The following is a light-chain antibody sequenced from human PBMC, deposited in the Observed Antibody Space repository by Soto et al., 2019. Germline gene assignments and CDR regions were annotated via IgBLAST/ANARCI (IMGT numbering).Light chain of an antibody. V-gene: IGLV1-40*01. CDR1: SSNIGAGFD. CDR3: SSFAGSNNFPYV. CDR2: EIN. Sequence: QSVLTQPPSVSGAPGQRVTISCTGSSSNIGAGFDVHWYHQIAGTAPKLMIYEINKRPSGVPDRFSGSKSGNTASLTVSGLQAEDEADYYCSSFAGSNNFPYVFGTGTKLTVL. J-gene: IGLJ1*01.